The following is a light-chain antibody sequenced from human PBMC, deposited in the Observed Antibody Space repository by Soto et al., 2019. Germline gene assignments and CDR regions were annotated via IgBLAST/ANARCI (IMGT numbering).Light chain of an antibody. V-gene: IGKV3-20*01. CDR3: QQYAGSPRT. CDR2: SAS. CDR1: QNLGTLY. Sequence: TQSPVTLSLSPGERGTLSCRASQNLGTLYLAWFQQKSGQAPRLLIYSASRRATGIPDRFTGSGSGTDFTLTINRVEPEDFAVYFCQQYAGSPRTFGQGTKVDI. J-gene: IGKJ1*01.